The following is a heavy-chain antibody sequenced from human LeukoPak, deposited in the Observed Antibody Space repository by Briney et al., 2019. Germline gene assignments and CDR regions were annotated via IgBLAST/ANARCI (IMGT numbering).Heavy chain of an antibody. CDR3: AKDRAYYSDSSGYYLVRAYDY. Sequence: GGSLRLSCAASGFTFSDYYMGWIRQAPGKGLEWVSYISSSGSTIYYADSVKGRFTISRDNAKNSLYLQMNSLRAEDTAVYYCAKDRAYYSDSSGYYLVRAYDYWGQGTLVTVSS. CDR2: ISSSGSTI. D-gene: IGHD3-22*01. V-gene: IGHV3-11*01. CDR1: GFTFSDYY. J-gene: IGHJ4*02.